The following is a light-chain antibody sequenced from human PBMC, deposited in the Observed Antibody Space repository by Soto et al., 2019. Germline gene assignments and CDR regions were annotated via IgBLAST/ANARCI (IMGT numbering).Light chain of an antibody. CDR1: SSDVGGYNY. J-gene: IGLJ1*01. CDR2: DVT. V-gene: IGLV2-11*01. CDR3: CSYAGSYIYV. Sequence: QSVLTQPRSVSGSPGQSVTISCTGTSSDVGGYNYVSWYQQHPDKAPKVMIYDVTKRPSGVPDRFSSSKSGNTASLTISGLQAEDEADYYCCSYAGSYIYVFGTGTKLTVL.